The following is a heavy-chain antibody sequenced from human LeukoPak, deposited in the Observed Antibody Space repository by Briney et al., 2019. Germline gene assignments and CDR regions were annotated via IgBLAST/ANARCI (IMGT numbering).Heavy chain of an antibody. CDR1: GFTFSSYS. V-gene: IGHV3-21*01. CDR3: ARGGGLATVVTQSDY. Sequence: GGSLRLSCAASGFTFSSYSMNWVRQAPGKGPEWVSSISSSSSYIYYADSVKGRFTISRDNAKNSLYLQMNSLRAEDTAVYYCARGGGLATVVTQSDYWGQGTLVTVSS. J-gene: IGHJ4*02. CDR2: ISSSSSYI. D-gene: IGHD4-23*01.